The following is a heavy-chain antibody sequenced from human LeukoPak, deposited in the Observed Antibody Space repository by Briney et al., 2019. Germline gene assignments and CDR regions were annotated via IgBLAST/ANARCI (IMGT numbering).Heavy chain of an antibody. J-gene: IGHJ4*02. Sequence: PSETLSLTCTVSGDSITSYYCSWIRQPPGKGLEWIGYVYYSGSTSYNPSLKSRVTISVDTSKKQFSLRLSSVTAADTALYYCARKGSNWSTQFDYWGQGSLVTASS. CDR2: VYYSGST. D-gene: IGHD6-13*01. V-gene: IGHV4-59*08. CDR3: ARKGSNWSTQFDY. CDR1: GDSITSYY.